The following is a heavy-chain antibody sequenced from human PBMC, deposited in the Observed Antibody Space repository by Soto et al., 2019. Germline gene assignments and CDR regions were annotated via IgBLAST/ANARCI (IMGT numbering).Heavy chain of an antibody. CDR2: IWYDGSNK. Sequence: GGSLRLSCAASGFTFSSYGMHGVRQAPGKGLEWVAVIWYDGSNKYYAVSVKGRFTISRDNSKNTVYLQMNSLRVEYTDVYYCAFLTYYDILTCYYTHLIDYGMDVWGKGTTVTVCS. J-gene: IGHJ6*04. V-gene: IGHV3-33*01. CDR3: AFLTYYDILTCYYTHLIDYGMDV. CDR1: GFTFSSYG. D-gene: IGHD3-9*01.